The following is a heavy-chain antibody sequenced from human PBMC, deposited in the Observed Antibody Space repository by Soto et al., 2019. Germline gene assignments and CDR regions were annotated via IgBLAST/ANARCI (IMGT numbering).Heavy chain of an antibody. V-gene: IGHV3-21*01. CDR3: ARDSEPPTYYYDSSGYYSEAFDI. Sequence: GGSLRLSCAASGFTFSSYSMNWVRQAPGKGLEWVSSISSSSSYIYYADSVKGRFTISRDNAKNSLYLQMNSLRAEDTAVYYCARDSEPPTYYYDSSGYYSEAFDIWGQGTMVTVSS. J-gene: IGHJ3*02. CDR2: ISSSSSYI. CDR1: GFTFSSYS. D-gene: IGHD3-22*01.